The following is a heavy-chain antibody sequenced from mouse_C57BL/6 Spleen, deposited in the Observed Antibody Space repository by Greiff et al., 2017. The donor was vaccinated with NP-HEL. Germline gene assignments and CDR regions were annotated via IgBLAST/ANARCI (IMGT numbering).Heavy chain of an antibody. CDR1: GYTFTSYW. Sequence: QVQLQQPGTELVKPGASVKLSCKASGYTFTSYWMHRVKQRPGRGLEWIGNINPSNGGTNYTEKFQSKSTLTVDKSSSTAYMQLSSLTSEDSAVYYCARETNYYGSSSYWYFDVWGTGTTVTVSS. D-gene: IGHD1-1*01. CDR3: ARETNYYGSSSYWYFDV. J-gene: IGHJ1*03. CDR2: INPSNGGT. V-gene: IGHV1-53*01.